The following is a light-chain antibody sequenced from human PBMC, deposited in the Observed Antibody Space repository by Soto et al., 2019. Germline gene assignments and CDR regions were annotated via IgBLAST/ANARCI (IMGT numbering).Light chain of an antibody. V-gene: IGKV3-11*01. J-gene: IGKJ1*01. Sequence: EIVLTQSPATLSLSPGERATLSCRSSQSVSSYLAWYQQKPGQAPRLLIYDASNRATGIPARFSGSVSGTDFTLTISSLETEDFAVYYCQQRSNWPWTFGQGTKVEIK. CDR1: QSVSSY. CDR3: QQRSNWPWT. CDR2: DAS.